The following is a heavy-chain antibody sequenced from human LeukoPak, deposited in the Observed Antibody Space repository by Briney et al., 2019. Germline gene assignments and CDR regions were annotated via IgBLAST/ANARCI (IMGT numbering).Heavy chain of an antibody. CDR1: GFTVSSNY. CDR2: ISGSSSAI. Sequence: GGSLRLSCAASGFTVSSNYMNWVRRAPGKGLEWVSYISGSSSAIYYADSVKGRFTISRDNAKNSLYLQMNSLRAEDTAVYYCASYCSTTSCYNADYWGQGSLVTVSS. CDR3: ASYCSTTSCYNADY. D-gene: IGHD2-2*02. V-gene: IGHV3-48*01. J-gene: IGHJ4*02.